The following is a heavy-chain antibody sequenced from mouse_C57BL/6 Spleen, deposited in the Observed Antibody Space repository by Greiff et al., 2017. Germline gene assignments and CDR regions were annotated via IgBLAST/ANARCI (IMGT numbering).Heavy chain of an antibody. J-gene: IGHJ2*01. D-gene: IGHD1-1*01. CDR1: GYTFTDYY. Sequence: VQLQQSGPVLVKPGASVKMSCKASGYTFTDYYMNWVKQSHGQSLEWIGVINPYNGGTSYNQKFTVTATLTVDKSSSTAYMALNSLTSEDSAVYYCAREGDYYGIDYWGQGTTLTVSA. CDR2: INPYNGGT. CDR3: AREGDYYGIDY. V-gene: IGHV1-19*01.